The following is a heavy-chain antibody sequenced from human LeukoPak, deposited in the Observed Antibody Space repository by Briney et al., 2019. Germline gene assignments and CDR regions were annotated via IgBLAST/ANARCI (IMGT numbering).Heavy chain of an antibody. CDR3: ARVWLGKIYYDSSGYPHLDAFDI. CDR1: GYTFTSYY. V-gene: IGHV1-46*01. CDR2: INPSGGST. Sequence: ASVKVSCKASGYTFTSYYMHWVRQAPGQGLEWMGIINPSGGSTSYAQKFQGRVTMTRDTSTSTVYVELSSLRSEDTAVYYCARVWLGKIYYDSSGYPHLDAFDIWGQGTMVTVSS. D-gene: IGHD3-22*01. J-gene: IGHJ3*02.